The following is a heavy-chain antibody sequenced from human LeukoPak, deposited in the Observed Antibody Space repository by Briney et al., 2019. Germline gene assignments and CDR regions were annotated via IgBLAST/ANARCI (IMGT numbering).Heavy chain of an antibody. D-gene: IGHD2-15*01. CDR1: GYIFTSYF. CDR3: ARDLIGYCSGGSCYIFDY. CDR2: INPSGGST. J-gene: IGHJ4*02. V-gene: IGHV1-46*01. Sequence: ASVKVSCKASGYIFTSYFMHWVRQAPGQGLEWMGLINPSGGSTRYAQKFQGRVTMTRDMSTSTVYMELSSLRSEDTAVYYCARDLIGYCSGGSCYIFDYWGQGTLVTVSS.